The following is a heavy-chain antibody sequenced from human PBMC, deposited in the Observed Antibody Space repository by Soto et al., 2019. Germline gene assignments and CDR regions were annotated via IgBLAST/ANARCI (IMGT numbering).Heavy chain of an antibody. CDR2: IYYGGSA. CDR3: ARGGHCTNGVCSAPDY. CDR1: GGSISTYY. D-gene: IGHD2-8*01. Sequence: SETLSLTCTVSGGSISTYYWNWIRQPPGKGLEWIGYIYYGGSANYNPSLKSRVTISVDTSKKQFSLKLSSVTAADTAVYYCARGGHCTNGVCSAPDYWGQGTLVTVSS. V-gene: IGHV4-59*08. J-gene: IGHJ4*02.